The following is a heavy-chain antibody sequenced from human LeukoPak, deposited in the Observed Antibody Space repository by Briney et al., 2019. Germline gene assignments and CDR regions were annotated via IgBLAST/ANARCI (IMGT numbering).Heavy chain of an antibody. CDR1: GFTFSGYI. CDR3: ARDWTVPGLGYMDV. V-gene: IGHV3-21*01. J-gene: IGHJ6*03. Sequence: GGSLRLSRAASGFTFSGYIMNWVRQAPGKGLEWVSSISSSSSYIYYADSVKGRFTISRDNAKNSLYLQMNSLRAEDTAVYYCARDWTVPGLGYMDVWGKGTTVTVSS. D-gene: IGHD2-2*01. CDR2: ISSSSSYI.